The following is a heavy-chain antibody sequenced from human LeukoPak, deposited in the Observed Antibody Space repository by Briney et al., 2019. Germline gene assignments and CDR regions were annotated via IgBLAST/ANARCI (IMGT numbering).Heavy chain of an antibody. J-gene: IGHJ4*02. Sequence: PSETLSLTCSVSGDSITGYYWGWIRQPPGKGLEWIGNIYYTGNTYYNSSLKSRVTISLDTSKNQFSLKLSFVTAADTAVYYCARNRNWNYYFDYWGQGTLLTVSS. CDR3: ARNRNWNYYFDY. D-gene: IGHD1-7*01. CDR1: GDSITGYY. V-gene: IGHV4-39*07. CDR2: IYYTGNT.